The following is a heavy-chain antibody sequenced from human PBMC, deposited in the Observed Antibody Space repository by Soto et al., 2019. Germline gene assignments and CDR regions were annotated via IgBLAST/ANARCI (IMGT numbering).Heavy chain of an antibody. CDR1: GGTFSSYA. CDR3: ASGGIYGYNYAFDI. D-gene: IGHD5-12*01. Sequence: QVQLVPSGAEVKKPGSSVKVSCKASGGTFSSYAISWVRQAPGQGLEWMGGIIPIFGTTNCAQKFQGRVTITADESTSTAYIELSSLRSEDTAVYYCASGGIYGYNYAFDIWGQGTMVTVSS. J-gene: IGHJ3*02. V-gene: IGHV1-69*01. CDR2: IIPIFGTT.